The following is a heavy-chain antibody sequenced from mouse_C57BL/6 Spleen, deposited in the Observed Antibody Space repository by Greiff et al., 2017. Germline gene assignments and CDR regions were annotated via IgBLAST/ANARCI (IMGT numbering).Heavy chain of an antibody. CDR2: IYPGDGDT. CDR1: GYAFSSYW. Sequence: QVQLQQSGAELVKPGASVKISCKASGYAFSSYWMNRVKQRPGKGLEWIGQIYPGDGDTNYNGKFKGKATLTADKSSSTAYMQLSSLTSEDSAVYFCARKVFITTVVDYWGQGTTLTVSS. V-gene: IGHV1-80*01. CDR3: ARKVFITTVVDY. D-gene: IGHD1-1*01. J-gene: IGHJ2*01.